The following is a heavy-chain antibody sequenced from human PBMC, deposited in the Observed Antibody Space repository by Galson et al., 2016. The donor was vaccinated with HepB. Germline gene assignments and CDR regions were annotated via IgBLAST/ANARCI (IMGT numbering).Heavy chain of an antibody. CDR1: GFTFSSYS. Sequence: SLRLSCAASGFTFSSYSMNWVRQAPGKGLEWVSSISSSSSYIYYADSVKGRFTISRDNAKNSLYLQMNSLRAEDTAVYYCARYYYDSSGPADYWGQGTLVTVSS. CDR3: ARYYYDSSGPADY. J-gene: IGHJ4*02. CDR2: ISSSSSYI. D-gene: IGHD3-22*01. V-gene: IGHV3-21*01.